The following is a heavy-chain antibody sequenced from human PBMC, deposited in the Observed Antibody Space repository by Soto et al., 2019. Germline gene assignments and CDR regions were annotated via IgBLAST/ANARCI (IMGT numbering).Heavy chain of an antibody. J-gene: IGHJ4*02. D-gene: IGHD1-26*01. CDR3: AKKMSGSYTYFDY. CDR1: EFSITSYA. Sequence: EVQLLESGGGLIQPGGSLRLSCAASEFSITSYAMSWVRQAPGKGLEWVSTISGNGANIFYGDSVKGRFTISRDTSENTVYLQMNSLRAEEDTAVYYCAKKMSGSYTYFDYWGQGTLVTVSS. V-gene: IGHV3-23*01. CDR2: ISGNGANI.